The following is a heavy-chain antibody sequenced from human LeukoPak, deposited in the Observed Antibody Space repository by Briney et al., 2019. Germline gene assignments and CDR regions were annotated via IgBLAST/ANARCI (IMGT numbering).Heavy chain of an antibody. CDR2: INQSGTT. CDR1: GGSFSGYL. V-gene: IGHV4-34*01. D-gene: IGHD1-1*01. Sequence: SETLSLTCSVYGGSFSGYLWSWIRQAPGKGLEWIGEINQSGTTKYNPSLETRLTISVDRPKNQFSLNLSSVTAADTAVYYCARGFLPSNYNWFAPWRQGTLVTVSP. J-gene: IGHJ5*02. CDR3: ARGFLPSNYNWFAP.